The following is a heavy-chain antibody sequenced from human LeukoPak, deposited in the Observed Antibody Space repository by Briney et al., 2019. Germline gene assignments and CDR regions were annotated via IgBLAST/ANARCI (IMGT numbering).Heavy chain of an antibody. D-gene: IGHD3-22*01. CDR3: ARGPSGYSSS. V-gene: IGHV3-74*01. CDR1: GFTFSGYW. Sequence: GGSLRLSCAASGFTFSGYWMHWVRQAPGKGLVWVSRISSDGTITSYADSVKGRFTISRDNGMNTLYLQMNSLRAEDTAVYYCARGPSGYSSSWGQGTLVTVSS. J-gene: IGHJ5*02. CDR2: ISSDGTIT.